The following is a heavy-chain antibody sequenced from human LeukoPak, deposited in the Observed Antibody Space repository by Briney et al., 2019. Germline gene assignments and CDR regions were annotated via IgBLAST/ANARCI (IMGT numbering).Heavy chain of an antibody. D-gene: IGHD6-13*01. CDR1: GDSVSSNRAA. CDR2: TSYRSKWYN. Sequence: SQTLSLTCAISGDSVSSNRAAWNWIRQSPSRGLEWLGRTSYRSKWYNDYAVSVKSRITINPDTSKNQFSLQLNSVTPEDTAVYYCTRAFTSSSRAAFDIWGQGTMVTVSS. V-gene: IGHV6-1*01. CDR3: TRAFTSSSRAAFDI. J-gene: IGHJ3*02.